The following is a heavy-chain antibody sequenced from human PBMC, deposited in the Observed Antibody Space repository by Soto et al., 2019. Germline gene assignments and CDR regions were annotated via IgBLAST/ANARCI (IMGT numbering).Heavy chain of an antibody. D-gene: IGHD3-9*01. V-gene: IGHV4-31*03. J-gene: IGHJ4*02. CDR2: IYYSGST. CDR3: ARSPKRGDILTGYSPFDY. Sequence: LSLTCTVSGGSISSGGYYWSWIRQHPGKGLEWIGYIYYSGSTYYNPSLESRVTISVDTSKNQFSLKLSSVTAADTAVYYCARSPKRGDILTGYSPFDYWGQGTLVTVSS. CDR1: GGSISSGGYY.